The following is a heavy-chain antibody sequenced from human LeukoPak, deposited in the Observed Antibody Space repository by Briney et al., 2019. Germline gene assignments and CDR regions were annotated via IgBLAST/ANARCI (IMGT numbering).Heavy chain of an antibody. J-gene: IGHJ3*02. Sequence: SETLSLTCTVSGGSISSYYWSWIRQPPGKGLEWIGYIYYSGSTNYNPSLKSRVTISVDASKNQFSLKLSSVTAADTAVYYCARAPITIDAFDIWGQGTMVTVSS. CDR2: IYYSGST. V-gene: IGHV4-59*01. CDR1: GGSISSYY. CDR3: ARAPITIDAFDI. D-gene: IGHD3-10*01.